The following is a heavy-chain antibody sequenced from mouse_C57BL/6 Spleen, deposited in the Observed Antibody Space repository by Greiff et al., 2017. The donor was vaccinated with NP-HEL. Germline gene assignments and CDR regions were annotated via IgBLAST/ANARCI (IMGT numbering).Heavy chain of an antibody. D-gene: IGHD1-1*01. Sequence: VQLQQPGAELVRPGSSVKLSCKASGYTFTSYWMDWVKQRPGQGLEWIGNIYPSDSETHYNQKFKDKATLTVDKSSSTAYMQLSSLTSEDSAVYYCARNYGSREDYWGQGTSVTVSS. CDR3: ARNYGSREDY. V-gene: IGHV1-61*01. CDR1: GYTFTSYW. CDR2: IYPSDSET. J-gene: IGHJ4*01.